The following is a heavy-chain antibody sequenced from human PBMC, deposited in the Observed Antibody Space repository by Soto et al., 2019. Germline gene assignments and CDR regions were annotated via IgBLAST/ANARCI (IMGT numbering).Heavy chain of an antibody. CDR1: GFSLSDSA. J-gene: IGHJ4*02. CDR3: TRHTVDY. V-gene: IGHV3-73*01. Sequence: GGSLRLSCVVSGFSLSDSAIHWVRQASGKGLEWVGRVRSKTQNYATEFAASVRGRFTISRDESKKTIYLRMIGLKTEDTAVYYCTRHTVDYWGQGTPVTV. D-gene: IGHD4-4*01. CDR2: VRSKTQNYAT.